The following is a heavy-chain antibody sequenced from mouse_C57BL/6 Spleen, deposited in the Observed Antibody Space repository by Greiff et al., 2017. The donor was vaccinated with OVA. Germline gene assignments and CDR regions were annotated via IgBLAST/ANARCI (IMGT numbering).Heavy chain of an antibody. CDR1: GYTFTSYW. CDR2: INPSDSET. V-gene: IGHV1-61*01. CDR3: ARGGFAY. J-gene: IGHJ3*01. Sequence: QVQLKQPGAELVRPGSSVKLSCKASGYTFTSYWMDWVKQRPGQGLEWIGNINPSDSETHYNQKFKDKATLTVDKSSSTAYMQLSSLTSEDSAVYYCARGGFAYWGQGTLVTVSA.